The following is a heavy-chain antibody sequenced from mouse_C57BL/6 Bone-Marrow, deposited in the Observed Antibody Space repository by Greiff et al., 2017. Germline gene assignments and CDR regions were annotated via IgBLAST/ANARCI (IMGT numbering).Heavy chain of an antibody. CDR3: ARNTYYSNSLYAMDY. D-gene: IGHD2-5*01. CDR2: IWSGGST. CDR1: GFSLTSYG. V-gene: IGHV2-2*01. Sequence: QVHVKQSGPGLVQPSQSLSITCTVSGFSLTSYGVHWVRQSPGKGLEWLGVIWSGGSTDYNAAFISKLSISKDNSKSQVFFKMNSLQADDTDIYYCARNTYYSNSLYAMDYWGQGTSVTVSS. J-gene: IGHJ4*01.